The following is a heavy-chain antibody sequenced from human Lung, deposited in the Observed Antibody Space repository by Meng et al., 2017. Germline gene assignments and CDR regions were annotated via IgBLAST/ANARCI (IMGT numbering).Heavy chain of an antibody. V-gene: IGHV4-34*01. J-gene: IGHJ4*02. CDR2: SNHGGST. D-gene: IGHD3-10*01. CDR3: ARERHSTIIRGVIDF. CDR1: GGSTSGSY. Sequence: QGAAGLLRTSEDLPLISCVDGGSTSGSYWSGIRQSPAKGVEWLEKSNHGGSTDYTPYLASRVTISVDTPKNQFSLRLTSMTVAATAVYYCARERHSTIIRGVIDFWGQGALVTVSS.